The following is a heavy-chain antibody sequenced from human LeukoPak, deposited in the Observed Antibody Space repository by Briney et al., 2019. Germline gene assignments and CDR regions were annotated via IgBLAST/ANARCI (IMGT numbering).Heavy chain of an antibody. J-gene: IGHJ4*02. D-gene: IGHD2-15*01. V-gene: IGHV4-34*01. Sequence: SETLSLTCAVYGGSLSGYYWSWIRQPPGKGLEWIGEINHSGSTNYNPSLKSRVTISVDTSKNQFSLKLSSVTAADTAVYYCARVAGGFDYWGQGTLVTVSS. CDR3: ARVAGGFDY. CDR1: GGSLSGYY. CDR2: INHSGST.